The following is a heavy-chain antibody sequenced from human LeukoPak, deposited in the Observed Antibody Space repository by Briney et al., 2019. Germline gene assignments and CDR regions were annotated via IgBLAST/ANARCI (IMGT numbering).Heavy chain of an antibody. J-gene: IGHJ5*02. V-gene: IGHV1-2*02. CDR2: INPNSGGT. Sequence: GASVKVSCKASGYTFTGYYMHWVRHAPGQGLEWMGWINPNSGGTNYAQKFQGRVTMTRDTSISTAYMELSRLRSDDTAVYYCARGGIQLWLLNWFDPWGQGTLVTVSS. D-gene: IGHD5-18*01. CDR3: ARGGIQLWLLNWFDP. CDR1: GYTFTGYY.